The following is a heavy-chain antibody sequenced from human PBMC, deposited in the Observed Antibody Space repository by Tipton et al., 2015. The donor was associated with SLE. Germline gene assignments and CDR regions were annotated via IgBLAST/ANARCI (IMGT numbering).Heavy chain of an antibody. CDR2: IYYGGST. CDR3: ARRDYGDYYWYFDL. Sequence: TLSLTCTVSGGSISSYYWSWIRQPPGKGLEWIGYIYYGGSTNYNPSLKSRVTISVDTSKNKFSLKLSSVTAADTAVYYCARRDYGDYYWYFDLWGRGTLVTVSS. CDR1: GGSISSYY. D-gene: IGHD4-17*01. V-gene: IGHV4-59*07. J-gene: IGHJ2*01.